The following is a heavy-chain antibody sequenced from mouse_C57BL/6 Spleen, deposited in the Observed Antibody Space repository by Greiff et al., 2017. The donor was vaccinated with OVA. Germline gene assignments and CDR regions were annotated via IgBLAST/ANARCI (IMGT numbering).Heavy chain of an antibody. CDR1: GFTFSDYG. V-gene: IGHV5-17*01. CDR2: ISSGSSTI. J-gene: IGHJ2*01. CDR3: ARGYRNTLNF. D-gene: IGHD2-5*01. Sequence: EVKLMESGGGLVKPGGSLKLSCAASGFTFSDYGMHWVRQAPEKGLEWVAYISSGSSTIYYADTVKGRFTISRDNAKKTLFLQMTSLRSEDTAMFYWARGYRNTLNFWGQGTTLTVSS.